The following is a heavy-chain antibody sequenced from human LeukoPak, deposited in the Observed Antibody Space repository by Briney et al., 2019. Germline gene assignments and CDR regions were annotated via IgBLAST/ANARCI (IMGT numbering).Heavy chain of an antibody. D-gene: IGHD6-19*01. CDR1: GGSISISGYY. V-gene: IGHV4-61*08. Sequence: SEALSLTCTVSGGSISISGYYWSWIRQPPGKGLEWIGYIYYSGSTNYNPSLKSRVTISVDTSKNQFSLKLSSVTAADTAMYYCVKSGGYGLIDYRGQGTLVTVSS. CDR2: IYYSGST. J-gene: IGHJ4*02. CDR3: VKSGGYGLIDY.